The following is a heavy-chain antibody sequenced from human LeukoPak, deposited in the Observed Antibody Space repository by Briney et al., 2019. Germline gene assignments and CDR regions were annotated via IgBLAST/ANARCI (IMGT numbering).Heavy chain of an antibody. Sequence: GGSLSLSCAASGFTLSSYAMRWVRPAPGKGLEWVSAINGSGGSTYYADSVKGRFTISRDNSKNTLYLQMNSLRAEDTAVYYCAKDYYDGSGGDYYYYYGMDVWGQGTTVTVSS. CDR2: INGSGGST. V-gene: IGHV3-23*01. J-gene: IGHJ6*02. D-gene: IGHD3-10*01. CDR1: GFTLSSYA. CDR3: AKDYYDGSGGDYYYYYGMDV.